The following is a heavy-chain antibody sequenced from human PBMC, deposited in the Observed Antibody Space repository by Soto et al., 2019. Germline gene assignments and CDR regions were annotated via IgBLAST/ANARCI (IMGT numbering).Heavy chain of an antibody. CDR1: GGSIRSDYY. CDR3: ARSLSNIAATPDY. CDR2: IYHSGGT. Sequence: QVQLQESGPGLVKPSQTLSLTCTVSGGSIRSDYYWSWVRQPPGKGLEWIGYIYHSGGTYYKPSLRSRLTISVDTSKNQFSLKLSSVTAADTAVYHCARSLSNIAATPDYWGQGILVTVSS. V-gene: IGHV4-30-4*01. D-gene: IGHD6-13*01. J-gene: IGHJ4*02.